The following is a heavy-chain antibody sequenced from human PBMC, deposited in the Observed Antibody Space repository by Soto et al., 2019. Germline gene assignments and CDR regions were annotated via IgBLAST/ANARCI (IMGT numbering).Heavy chain of an antibody. D-gene: IGHD2-15*01. CDR2: IYYSGST. V-gene: IGHV4-31*02. J-gene: IGHJ2*01. Sequence: PSETLSLTCTVSGGSISSGGYYCSWIRQHPWKGLEWIGYIYYSGSTYYNPSLKSRVTISVDTSKNQFSLKLSSVTAADTAVYYCAREPLTQAHCSGRSCYTNWYFDLWGRGTLDTVSS. CDR1: GGSISSGGYY. CDR3: AREPLTQAHCSGRSCYTNWYFDL.